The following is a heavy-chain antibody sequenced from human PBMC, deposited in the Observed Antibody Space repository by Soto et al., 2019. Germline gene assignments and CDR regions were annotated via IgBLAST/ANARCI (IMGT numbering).Heavy chain of an antibody. CDR3: AREAYSGLVDH. J-gene: IGHJ4*02. V-gene: IGHV4-59*01. Sequence: PSETLSLTCTVSGGSISNSYWSWIRQPPGKGLEWIGYIYYSGNTIYNPSLKSRVTISLDTSKNQFSLKLTSVTAADTAVYYCAREAYSGLVDHWGQGILVTVS. CDR1: GGSISNSY. D-gene: IGHD6-19*01. CDR2: IYYSGNT.